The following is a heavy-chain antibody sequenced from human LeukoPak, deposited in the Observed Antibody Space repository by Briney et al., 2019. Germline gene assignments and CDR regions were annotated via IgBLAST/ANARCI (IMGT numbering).Heavy chain of an antibody. CDR1: GGSFSGYY. D-gene: IGHD3-10*01. J-gene: IGHJ5*02. V-gene: IGHV4-4*07. CDR2: IYTSGST. CDR3: AREEWVYYGSGSYSPRGWFDP. Sequence: SETLSLTCAVYGGSFSGYYWSWIRQPAGKGLEWIGRIYTSGSTNYNPSLKSRVTMSVDTSKNQFSLKLSSVTAADTAVHYCAREEWVYYGSGSYSPRGWFDPWGQGTLVTVSS.